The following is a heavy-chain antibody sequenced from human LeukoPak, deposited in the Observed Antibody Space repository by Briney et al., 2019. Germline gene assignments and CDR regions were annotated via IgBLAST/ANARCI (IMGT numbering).Heavy chain of an antibody. CDR1: GGSFSGYY. V-gene: IGHV4-34*01. D-gene: IGHD6-13*01. CDR2: INHSGST. J-gene: IGHJ4*02. CDR3: ARGIAAAGPFDY. Sequence: SETLSLTCAVYGGSFSGYYWSWIRQPPGKGLEWIGEINHSGSTNYNPSLKSRVTISVDMSKNQFSLKLSSVTAADTAVYYCARGIAAAGPFDYWGQGTLVTVSS.